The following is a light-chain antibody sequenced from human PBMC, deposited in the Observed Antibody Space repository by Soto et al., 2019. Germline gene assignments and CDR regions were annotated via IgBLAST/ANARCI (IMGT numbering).Light chain of an antibody. CDR3: QQRRDWPLYT. CDR2: DAS. CDR1: QTVNTY. J-gene: IGKJ2*01. V-gene: IGKV3-11*01. Sequence: EIVLTQSPATLSLSPGERATLSCRASQTVNTYLAWYQQKPGQTPRLLIYDASTRVAGFPARFSGSGSGTDFTLTISSEEPEDIAVYYCQQRRDWPLYTFGQGTKLEI.